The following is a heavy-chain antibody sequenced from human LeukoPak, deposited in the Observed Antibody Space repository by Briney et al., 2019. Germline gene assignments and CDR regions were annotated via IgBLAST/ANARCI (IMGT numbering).Heavy chain of an antibody. CDR3: ATLLRSFDAFDI. CDR2: ISDT. V-gene: IGHV5-51*01. J-gene: IGHJ3*02. CDR1: GYSFTSYW. D-gene: IGHD2-15*01. Sequence: GESLQISCKGSGYSFTSYWIGWVRQLPGKGLEWMGIISDTRYSPSFQGQVTISADKSISTAYLQWSSLKASDTAMYYCATLLRSFDAFDIWGQGTMVTVSS.